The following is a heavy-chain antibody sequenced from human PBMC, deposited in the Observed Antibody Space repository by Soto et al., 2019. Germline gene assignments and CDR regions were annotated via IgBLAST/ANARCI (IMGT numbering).Heavy chain of an antibody. CDR1: GITVSSIY. V-gene: IGHV3-53*01. J-gene: IGHJ6*02. D-gene: IGHD5-18*01. CDR2: IYSEGTA. CDR3: ARDPLGYSYGLYYNYGMDV. Sequence: RGPLRLSCAVSGITVSSIYLTLVLQALGKGLEWISFIYSEGTAYYADSVKGRFTISRDNSKNTLYLQMNSLRAEDTAVYYCARDPLGYSYGLYYNYGMDVWGQGTSVTVSS.